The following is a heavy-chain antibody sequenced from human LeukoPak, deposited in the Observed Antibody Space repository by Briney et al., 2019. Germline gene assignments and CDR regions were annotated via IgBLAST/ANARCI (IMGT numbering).Heavy chain of an antibody. J-gene: IGHJ3*02. CDR2: ISYDGSNK. D-gene: IGHD2-2*01. CDR1: GFTFSGSA. V-gene: IGHV3-30-3*01. CDR3: ARARGYQLLSGAFDI. Sequence: GGSLRLSCAASGFTFSGSAMHWVRQAPGKGLEWVAVISYDGSNKYYADSVKGRFTISRDNSKNTLYLQMNSLRAEDTAVYYCARARGYQLLSGAFDIWGQGTMVTVSS.